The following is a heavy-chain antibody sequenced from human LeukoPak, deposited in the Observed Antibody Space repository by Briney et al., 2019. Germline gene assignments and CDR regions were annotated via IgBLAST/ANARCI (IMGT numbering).Heavy chain of an antibody. Sequence: ASVKVSCKTPSSTFTSNGASWVRQAPGQRLEWMGWISTYNYNTNYAQKFRGRVTMTRDTSTSTVYMELRSLRSEDTDIYYCARQVDTTMALPDYWGQGTLVTVSS. CDR2: ISTYNYNT. CDR1: SSTFTSNG. J-gene: IGHJ4*02. CDR3: ARQVDTTMALPDY. V-gene: IGHV1-18*01. D-gene: IGHD5-18*01.